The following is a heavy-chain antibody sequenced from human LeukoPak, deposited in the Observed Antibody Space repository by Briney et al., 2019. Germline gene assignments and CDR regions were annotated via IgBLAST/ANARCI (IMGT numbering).Heavy chain of an antibody. Sequence: GGSRRFPVAASGFTFSSYWMHWVRKAPGKGLVWVSRINSDGSSTSYADSVKGRFTISRDNAKNTLYLQMNSLRAEDTAVYYCARPGSSRTIDYWGQGTLVTVSS. J-gene: IGHJ4*02. CDR2: INSDGSST. CDR3: ARPGSSRTIDY. CDR1: GFTFSSYW. D-gene: IGHD1-26*01. V-gene: IGHV3-74*01.